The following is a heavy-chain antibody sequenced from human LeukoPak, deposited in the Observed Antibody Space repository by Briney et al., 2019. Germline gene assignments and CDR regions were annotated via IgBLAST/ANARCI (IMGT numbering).Heavy chain of an antibody. J-gene: IGHJ4*02. CDR3: ARSGEYYYDSSGFYFDY. CDR2: IYYSGST. D-gene: IGHD3-22*01. CDR1: GGSISSGGYY. V-gene: IGHV4-31*03. Sequence: SETLSLTCTVSGGSISSGGYYWGWIRQHPGKGLEWIGYIYYSGSTYYNPSLKSRVTISVDTSKNQFSLKLSSVTAADTAVYYCARSGEYYYDSSGFYFDYWGQGTLVTVSS.